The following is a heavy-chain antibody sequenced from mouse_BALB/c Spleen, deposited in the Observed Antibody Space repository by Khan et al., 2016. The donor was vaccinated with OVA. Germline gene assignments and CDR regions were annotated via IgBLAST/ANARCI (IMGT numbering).Heavy chain of an antibody. Sequence: VQLQQSGPELVKPGASVRISCKASGYTFTTYYINWVKQRPGQRLEWIGWIYPGNVNTKYNEMFKGKATLTADKSSSTAYMQLSSLTSDDSSVYVFAREDYFGNYRALFAYWGQGTLVTVST. CDR3: AREDYFGNYRALFAY. CDR2: IYPGNVNT. V-gene: IGHV1S56*01. J-gene: IGHJ3*01. D-gene: IGHD2-1*01. CDR1: GYTFTTYY.